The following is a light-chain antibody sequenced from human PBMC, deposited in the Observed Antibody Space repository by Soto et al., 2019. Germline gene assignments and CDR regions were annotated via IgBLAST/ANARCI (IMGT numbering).Light chain of an antibody. CDR3: QQNDNLPIT. CDR2: EAS. CDR1: QDIKEY. Sequence: DIQMAQSPSSLSASVGDRVTITCQASQDIKEYLNWYQHKPGKAPNLLIKEASNLETGVPSRFSGSGSGTDYTLTLSSLQPEDIATYYCQQNDNLPITFGQGTRLEI. J-gene: IGKJ5*01. V-gene: IGKV1-33*01.